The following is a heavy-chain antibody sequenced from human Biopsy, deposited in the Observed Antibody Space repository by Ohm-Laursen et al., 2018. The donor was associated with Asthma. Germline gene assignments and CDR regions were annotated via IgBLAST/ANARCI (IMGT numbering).Heavy chain of an antibody. CDR3: ARNLPGYTYGPFED. Sequence: TLSLTCVVSGASITTSPSYWSWLRLLPGKGLEWIGRIYYSGETFFNPSLKNPLFMSLDSSKNQFSLKMTSVTVADTAVYFCARNLPGYTYGPFEDWGQGTLVTVSS. D-gene: IGHD5-18*01. J-gene: IGHJ4*02. CDR2: IYYSGET. V-gene: IGHV4-31*11. CDR1: GASITTSPSY.